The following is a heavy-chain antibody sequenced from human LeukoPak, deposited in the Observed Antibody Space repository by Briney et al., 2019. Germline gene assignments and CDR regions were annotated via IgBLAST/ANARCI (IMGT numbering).Heavy chain of an antibody. CDR1: GGSISNSRYY. D-gene: IGHD3-10*01. V-gene: IGHV4-39*01. Sequence: SETLSLTCSVSGGSISNSRYYWGWLRQPPGKGLEWIGSIYYSGATNSNPSLRSRLTISVDTSKNQFSLKLGSVTAADAAVYYCARYVVYGSGKYYFDYWGQGTLVTVSS. J-gene: IGHJ4*02. CDR2: IYYSGAT. CDR3: ARYVVYGSGKYYFDY.